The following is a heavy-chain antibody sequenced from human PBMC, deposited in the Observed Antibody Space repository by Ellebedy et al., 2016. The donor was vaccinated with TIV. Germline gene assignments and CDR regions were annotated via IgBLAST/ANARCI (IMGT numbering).Heavy chain of an antibody. CDR1: GGTFLSYA. D-gene: IGHD3-22*01. Sequence: ASVKVSCKASGGTFLSYAISLVRQSPGQGLAWMGRIIPILGIANYAQKFQGRVTITADKSTSTAYMELSSLRSEDTAVYYCARDYYDRSGYYYVLARFDPWGQGTLVTVSS. CDR3: ARDYYDRSGYYYVLARFDP. J-gene: IGHJ5*02. V-gene: IGHV1-69*04. CDR2: IIPILGIA.